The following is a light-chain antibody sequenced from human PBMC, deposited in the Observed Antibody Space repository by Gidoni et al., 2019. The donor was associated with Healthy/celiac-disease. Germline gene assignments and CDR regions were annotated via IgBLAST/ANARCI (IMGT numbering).Light chain of an antibody. V-gene: IGKV1-39*01. CDR2: AAS. CDR3: QQSYRKGT. Sequence: DIQMTQSPSSLSASVGDRVTITCRASQSISSYLNWYQQKPGKAPKLLIYAASSLQSGVPSRFSGSGSGTDFTLTISSLQPEDFATYYCQQSYRKGTFXQXTKVEIK. CDR1: QSISSY. J-gene: IGKJ1*01.